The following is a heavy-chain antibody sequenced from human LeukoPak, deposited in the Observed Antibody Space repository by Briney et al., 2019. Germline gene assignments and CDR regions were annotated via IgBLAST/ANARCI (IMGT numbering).Heavy chain of an antibody. CDR1: GGSISSGAFY. Sequence: PSETLSLTRTVSGGSISSGAFYWSWIRQHPGKGLEWIGYTYYSGCTYYNPSLRSRVTISVDTSKNQFSLKLSSVTAADTAVYYCAGSYRSASISNGMDVWGQGTTVTVSS. J-gene: IGHJ6*02. CDR2: TYYSGCT. CDR3: AGSYRSASISNGMDV. V-gene: IGHV4-31*03. D-gene: IGHD6-6*01.